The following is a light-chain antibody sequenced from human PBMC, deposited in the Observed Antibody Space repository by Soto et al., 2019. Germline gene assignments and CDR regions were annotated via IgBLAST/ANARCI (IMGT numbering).Light chain of an antibody. CDR1: QSVSSN. Sequence: EIGMTQYPATLSVSPGERATLSCRASQSVSSNLAWYQQKPGQAPRLLIYGASTRATGIPARFSGSGSGTEFTLTISSLQSEDFAVYYCQQYNNWPPLTFGGGTKADI. CDR2: GAS. J-gene: IGKJ4*01. CDR3: QQYNNWPPLT. V-gene: IGKV3-15*01.